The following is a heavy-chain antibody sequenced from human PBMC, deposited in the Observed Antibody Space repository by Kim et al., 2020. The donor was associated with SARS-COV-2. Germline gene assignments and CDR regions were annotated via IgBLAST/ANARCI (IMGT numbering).Heavy chain of an antibody. J-gene: IGHJ2*01. CDR3: ARDGPPYYYDSSGWYFDL. Sequence: QGRVTITADKSTSTAYMELSSLRSEDTAVYYCARDGPPYYYDSSGWYFDLWGRGTLVTVSS. V-gene: IGHV1-69*04. D-gene: IGHD3-22*01.